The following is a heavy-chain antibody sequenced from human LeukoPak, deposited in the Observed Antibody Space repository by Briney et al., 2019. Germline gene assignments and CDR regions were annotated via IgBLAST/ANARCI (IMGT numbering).Heavy chain of an antibody. V-gene: IGHV4-59*01. D-gene: IGHD6-13*01. CDR2: ISNIGNT. Sequence: SETLSLTCTVSGASISSYFWTRIRQSPGKGLEWIGYISNIGNTNYNPSLKSRVTISVDTSKNQFSLKLSSVTAADTAVYYCARTTEAHSWRTRYYDYYMDVWGKGTTVTVSS. CDR1: GASISSYF. J-gene: IGHJ6*03. CDR3: ARTTEAHSWRTRYYDYYMDV.